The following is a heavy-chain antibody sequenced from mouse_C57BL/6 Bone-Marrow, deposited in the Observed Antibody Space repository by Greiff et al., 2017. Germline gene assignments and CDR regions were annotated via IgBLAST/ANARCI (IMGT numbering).Heavy chain of an antibody. CDR1: GFTFSSYG. V-gene: IGHV5-6*01. Sequence: EVQLVESGGDLVKPGGSLKLSCAASGFTFSSYGMSWVRQTPDKRLEWVATISSGGSSTYYPDSVKGRFTISRDNAKNTLYLQMSSLKSEDTAMYYCARHHYYGSSISWFAYWGQGTLVTVSA. D-gene: IGHD1-1*01. CDR3: ARHHYYGSSISWFAY. CDR2: ISSGGSST. J-gene: IGHJ3*01.